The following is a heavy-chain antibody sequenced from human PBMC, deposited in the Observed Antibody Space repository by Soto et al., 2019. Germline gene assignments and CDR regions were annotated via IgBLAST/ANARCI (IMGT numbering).Heavy chain of an antibody. CDR1: GFSLSNARMG. CDR2: IFSNDEK. D-gene: IGHD4-17*01. J-gene: IGHJ4*02. Sequence: QVTLKESGPVLVKPTETLTLTCTVSGFSLSNARMGVSWIRQPPGKALEWLAHIFSNDEKSYSTSLKSRLTISKDTSKSQVVLTMTNMDPVDTATYSCARMSATVGFDYWGQGTLVTVSS. CDR3: ARMSATVGFDY. V-gene: IGHV2-26*01.